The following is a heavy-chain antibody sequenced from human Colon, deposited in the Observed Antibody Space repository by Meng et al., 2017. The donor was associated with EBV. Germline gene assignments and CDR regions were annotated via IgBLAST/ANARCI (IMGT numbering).Heavy chain of an antibody. V-gene: IGHV7-4-1*02. D-gene: IGHD3-22*01. J-gene: IGHJ2*01. CDR1: GYTFINYA. CDR2: INTHTGNP. CDR3: ARGGPYPDSSGFHWYFDL. Sequence: VTLVDFGFRFRTPGASVKVSCKASGYTFINYAINWVRQAPGQGLEWMGWINTHTGNPTYGQGFTGRFVLSSDTSVSTANLQISSLKAEDTAVYYCARGGPYPDSSGFHWYFDLWGRGTLVTVSS.